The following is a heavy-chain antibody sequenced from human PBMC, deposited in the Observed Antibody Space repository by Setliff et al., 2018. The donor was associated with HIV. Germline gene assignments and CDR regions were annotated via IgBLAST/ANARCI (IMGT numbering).Heavy chain of an antibody. CDR3: ASSRSLFGEEYFHH. J-gene: IGHJ1*01. CDR2: ISYSGST. CDR1: GAPFSGFH. V-gene: IGHV4-34*01. D-gene: IGHD3-10*02. Sequence: SETLSLTCAVYGAPFSGFHWGWIRQHPGKGLGWIGYISYSGSTYYNPSLKSRPAISVDTSKNQFSLKLSSVTAADTAVYYCASSRSLFGEEYFHHWGQGTLVTVSS.